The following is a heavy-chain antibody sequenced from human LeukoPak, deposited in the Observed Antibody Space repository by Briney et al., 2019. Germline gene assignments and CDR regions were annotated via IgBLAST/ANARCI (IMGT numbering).Heavy chain of an antibody. CDR2: IYYSGHT. CDR3: ARKSSWDYYYYYMDV. V-gene: IGHV4-38-2*01. D-gene: IGHD6-13*01. CDR1: DFSISSGYY. J-gene: IGHJ6*03. Sequence: PSETLSLTCAVSDFSISSGYYWGWIRQPPGKGLEWIGSIYYSGHTYYNPSLKSRVTISVDTSKNQFSLKLSSVTAADTAVYYCARKSSWDYYYYYMDVWGKGTTVTVSS.